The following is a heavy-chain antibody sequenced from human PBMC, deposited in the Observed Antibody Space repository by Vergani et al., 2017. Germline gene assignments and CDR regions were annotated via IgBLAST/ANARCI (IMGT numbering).Heavy chain of an antibody. V-gene: IGHV3-21*04. D-gene: IGHD3-3*01. J-gene: IGHJ3*02. CDR1: GFTFSSYS. Sequence: EVQLVESGGGLVKPGGSLRLSCAASGFTFSSYSMNWVRQAPGKGLEWVSSISSSSSYIYYADSVKGRFTISRDNAKNSLYLQMNSLRAEDTAVYYCARGIFGVVILLLPPDAFDIWGQGTMVTVSS. CDR2: ISSSSSYI. CDR3: ARGIFGVVILLLPPDAFDI.